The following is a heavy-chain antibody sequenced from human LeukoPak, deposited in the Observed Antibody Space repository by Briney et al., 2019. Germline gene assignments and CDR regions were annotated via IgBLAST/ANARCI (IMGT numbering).Heavy chain of an antibody. CDR1: GYTFTGYY. Sequence: GASVKVSCKASGYTFTGYYMHWVRQAPGQGLEWMGWINPNSGGTNYAQKLQGRVTMTTDTSTSTAYMELRSLRSDDTAVYYCARSGYYDSSGAPYAFDVWGQGTMVTVSS. J-gene: IGHJ3*01. D-gene: IGHD3-22*01. V-gene: IGHV1-2*02. CDR2: INPNSGGT. CDR3: ARSGYYDSSGAPYAFDV.